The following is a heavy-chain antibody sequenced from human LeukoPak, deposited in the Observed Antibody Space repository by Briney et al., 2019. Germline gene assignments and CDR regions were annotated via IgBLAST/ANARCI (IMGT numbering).Heavy chain of an antibody. V-gene: IGHV4-38-2*02. CDR2: IYHSGST. J-gene: IGHJ4*02. D-gene: IGHD1-7*01. CDR3: ARDKDWNFD. CDR1: GYSISSGYY. Sequence: SETLSLTCTVSGYSISSGYYWGWIRQPPGKGLEWIGYIYHSGSTYYNPSLKSRVTISVDRSKNQFSLKLSSVTAADTAVYYCARDKDWNFDWGQGTLVTVSS.